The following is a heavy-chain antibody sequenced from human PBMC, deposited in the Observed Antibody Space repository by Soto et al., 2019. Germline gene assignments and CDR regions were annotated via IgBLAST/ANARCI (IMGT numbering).Heavy chain of an antibody. CDR2: IYYGGTT. CDR3: ASLIRDGYNYLDY. J-gene: IGHJ4*02. D-gene: IGHD5-12*01. V-gene: IGHV4-61*08. CDR1: GGSISSGDYY. Sequence: PSETLSLTCTVSGGSISSGDYYWSWIRQPPGKGLEWLGYIYYGGTTSYNPSLKSRVTISVDTSKNQFSLKLSSVTAADTAVYYCASLIRDGYNYLDYWGQGTLVTVSS.